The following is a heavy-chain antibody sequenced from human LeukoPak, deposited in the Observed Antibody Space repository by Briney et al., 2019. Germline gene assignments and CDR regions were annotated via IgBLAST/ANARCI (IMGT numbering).Heavy chain of an antibody. D-gene: IGHD2-2*01. V-gene: IGHV4-39*01. CDR1: GDSVSRSDSY. CDR3: ARRRTGTIVPAVIFDP. Sequence: KTSETLSLTCTIFGDSVSRSDSYWDWIRQPPGKGLEWIGTIYYSGRTYYSPSLKSRVTLSVDMSNNQFSLTLSSVTAADTAVYYCARRRTGTIVPAVIFDPWGQGTLVTVSS. J-gene: IGHJ5*02. CDR2: IYYSGRT.